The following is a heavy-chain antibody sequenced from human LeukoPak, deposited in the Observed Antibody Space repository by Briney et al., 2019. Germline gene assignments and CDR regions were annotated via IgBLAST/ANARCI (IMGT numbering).Heavy chain of an antibody. CDR1: GGSISSYY. D-gene: IGHD3-10*01. Sequence: SETLSLTCTVSGGSISSYYWSWIRQPPGKGLEWIGYIYYSGSTNYNPSLKSRVTISVDTSKNQFSLKLSSVTAADTAVYYCARHQLFTGDRPYLDYWGQGTLVTVSS. CDR2: IYYSGST. CDR3: ARHQLFTGDRPYLDY. J-gene: IGHJ4*02. V-gene: IGHV4-59*08.